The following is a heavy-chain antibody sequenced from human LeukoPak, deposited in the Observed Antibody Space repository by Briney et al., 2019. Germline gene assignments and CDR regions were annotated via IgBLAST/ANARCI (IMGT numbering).Heavy chain of an antibody. Sequence: GGSLRLSCAASGFTFSSYAMSWVRQAPGMGLEWVSAISGSGGRTYNADSVKGRLTISRDNSKNTLDLQMNSLRAEDTAIYYCAKDQNSMAPAGIDYWGQGTLVTVSS. CDR3: AKDQNSMAPAGIDY. CDR1: GFTFSSYA. J-gene: IGHJ4*02. V-gene: IGHV3-23*01. D-gene: IGHD6-13*01. CDR2: ISGSGGRT.